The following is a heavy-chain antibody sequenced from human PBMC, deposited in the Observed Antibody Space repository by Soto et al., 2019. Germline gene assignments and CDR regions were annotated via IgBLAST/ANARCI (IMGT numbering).Heavy chain of an antibody. CDR3: ARGNLHYYGSGSLSRWFDP. J-gene: IGHJ5*02. CDR1: GGSISSYY. CDR2: IYYSGST. Sequence: SETLSLTCTVSGGSISSYYWSWIRQPPGKGLEWIGYIYYSGSTNYNPSLKSRVTISVDTSKNQFSLKLSSVTAADTAVYYCARGNLHYYGSGSLSRWFDPWGQGTLVTVSS. V-gene: IGHV4-59*01. D-gene: IGHD3-10*01.